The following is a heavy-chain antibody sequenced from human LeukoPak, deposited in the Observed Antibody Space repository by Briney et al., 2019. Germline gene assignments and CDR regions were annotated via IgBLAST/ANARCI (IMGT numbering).Heavy chain of an antibody. J-gene: IGHJ4*02. CDR1: GFTFSLYW. Sequence: GGSLRLCCAASGFTFSLYWMHWVRHAPGKGLVWVSRINSDGSSIRYADSVKGRLTISRDSAKKTVYLQMNSLRVEDTAVYYCARGGCTDGNCYSGGYWGQGTLVTVSS. D-gene: IGHD2-21*02. CDR2: INSDGSSI. V-gene: IGHV3-74*01. CDR3: ARGGCTDGNCYSGGY.